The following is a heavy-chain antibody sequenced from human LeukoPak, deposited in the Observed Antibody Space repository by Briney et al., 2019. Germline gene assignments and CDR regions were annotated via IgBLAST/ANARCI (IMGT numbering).Heavy chain of an antibody. V-gene: IGHV3-30*02. Sequence: GGSLRLSCAASGFIFSSYGMNWVRQAPGKGLEWVAFIRYDGSNKYYADSVKGRFTISRDNSKNTLYLQMNSLRVEDTSVYYCAKPPRYSSSYPDYWGQGTLVTVSS. CDR1: GFIFSSYG. CDR2: IRYDGSNK. CDR3: AKPPRYSSSYPDY. D-gene: IGHD6-6*01. J-gene: IGHJ4*02.